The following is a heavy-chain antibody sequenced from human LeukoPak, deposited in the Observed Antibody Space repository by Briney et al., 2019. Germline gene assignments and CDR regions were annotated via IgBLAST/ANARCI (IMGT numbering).Heavy chain of an antibody. V-gene: IGHV4-31*03. CDR2: IYYSGST. CDR3: AREYFNSSGSWFDP. CDR1: GGSISSGGYY. Sequence: PSETLSLTCTVSGGSISSGGYYWSWIRQHPGKGLEWIGYIYYSGSTYYNPSLKSRVTISVDTSKNQFSLKLSSVTAADTAVYYCAREYFNSSGSWFDPWGQGTLVTVSS. D-gene: IGHD6-19*01. J-gene: IGHJ5*02.